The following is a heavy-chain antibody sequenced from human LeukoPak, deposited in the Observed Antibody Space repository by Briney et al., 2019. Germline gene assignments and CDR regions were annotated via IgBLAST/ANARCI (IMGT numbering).Heavy chain of an antibody. CDR1: GFTFSSYG. Sequence: PGGSLRLSCAASGFTFSSYGMHWVRQAPGKGLEWVAFIRYDGSNEYYADSVKGRFTISRDNSKNTLYLQMNSLRAEDTAVYYCAKVTVQLERRRAFDIWGQGTMVTVSS. CDR3: AKVTVQLERRRAFDI. V-gene: IGHV3-30*02. J-gene: IGHJ3*02. D-gene: IGHD1-1*01. CDR2: IRYDGSNE.